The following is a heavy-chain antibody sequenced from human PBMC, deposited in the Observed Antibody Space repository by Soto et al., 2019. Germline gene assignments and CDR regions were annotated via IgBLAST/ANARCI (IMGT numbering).Heavy chain of an antibody. Sequence: GGSLRLSCAASGFTFSSYEMNWVRQAPGKGLEWVSYISSSGSTIYYADSVKGRFTISRDNAKNSLYLQMNSLRAEDTAVYYCARYPTTHYYDSSGYYPAGYFDYWGQGTLVTVSS. CDR2: ISSSGSTI. CDR3: ARYPTTHYYDSSGYYPAGYFDY. D-gene: IGHD3-22*01. J-gene: IGHJ4*02. CDR1: GFTFSSYE. V-gene: IGHV3-48*03.